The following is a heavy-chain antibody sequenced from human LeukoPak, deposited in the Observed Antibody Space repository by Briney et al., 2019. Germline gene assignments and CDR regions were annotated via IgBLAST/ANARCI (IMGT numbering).Heavy chain of an antibody. J-gene: IGHJ4*02. V-gene: IGHV4-59*01. D-gene: IGHD3-22*01. Sequence: SETLSLTCTVAGGSISSYYWSWIRQPPGKGLEWIGYIYYSGSTNYNPSLKSRVTISVDTSKSQFSLKLSSVTAADTAVYYCAREPYDSSGYLAGFDYWGQGTLVTVSS. CDR2: IYYSGST. CDR3: AREPYDSSGYLAGFDY. CDR1: GGSISSYY.